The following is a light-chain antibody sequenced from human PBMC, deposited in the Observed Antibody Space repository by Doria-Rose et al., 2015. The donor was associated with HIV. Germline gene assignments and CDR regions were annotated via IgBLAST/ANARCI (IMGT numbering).Light chain of an antibody. CDR3: QQYNSYSYT. CDR1: QSISSW. Sequence: ASQSISSWLAWYQQKPGKAPKLLIYQAPSLESGVPSRFSGSGSGTEFTLTISSLQPDDFATYYCQQYNSYSYTFGQGTKLEIK. V-gene: IGKV1-5*03. J-gene: IGKJ2*01. CDR2: QAP.